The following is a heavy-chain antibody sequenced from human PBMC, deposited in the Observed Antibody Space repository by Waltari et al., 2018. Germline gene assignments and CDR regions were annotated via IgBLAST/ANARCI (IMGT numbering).Heavy chain of an antibody. V-gene: IGHV3-11*01. D-gene: IGHD5-12*01. Sequence: QVQLVESGGGLVKPGGSLRLSCAASGFTFSDYYMSWIRQAQGKARWCGSIISSRGSTRYYADSVKGRITIARDNAKNSLYLQMNSLRAEDTAVHYCARDVATTNDYWGQGTLVTVSS. J-gene: IGHJ4*02. CDR3: ARDVATTNDY. CDR1: GFTFSDYY. CDR2: ISSRGSTR.